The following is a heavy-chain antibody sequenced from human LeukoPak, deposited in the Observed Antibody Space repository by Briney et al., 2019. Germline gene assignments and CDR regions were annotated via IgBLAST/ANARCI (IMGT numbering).Heavy chain of an antibody. CDR3: GKDPNGDYVGAFDFQR. CDR1: GFTVSSNY. J-gene: IGHJ1*01. D-gene: IGHD4-17*01. Sequence: GGSLRLSCAASGFTVSSNYMSLVRQAPGKGLEWVSVIYSGGSTYYADSVKGRFTISRDNSKNTLYLQMNSLRAEDTAVYYCGKDPNGDYVGAFDFQRWGQGTLVTVSS. CDR2: IYSGGST. V-gene: IGHV3-53*01.